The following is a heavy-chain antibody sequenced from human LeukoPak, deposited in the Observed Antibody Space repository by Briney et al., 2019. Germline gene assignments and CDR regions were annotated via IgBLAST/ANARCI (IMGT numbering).Heavy chain of an antibody. Sequence: SVKVSCKASGGTFSSYAISWVRQAPGQGLEWMGGIIPIFGTANYAQKFQGRVTITADKSTSTAYMELSSLRSEDTAVYYCARTDYGDYWRYYYYMDVWGKGTTVTVSS. CDR1: GGTFSSYA. V-gene: IGHV1-69*06. D-gene: IGHD4-17*01. CDR2: IIPIFGTA. J-gene: IGHJ6*03. CDR3: ARTDYGDYWRYYYYMDV.